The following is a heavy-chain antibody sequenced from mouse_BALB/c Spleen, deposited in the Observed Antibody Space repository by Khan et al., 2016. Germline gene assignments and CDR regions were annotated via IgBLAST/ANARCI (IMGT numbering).Heavy chain of an antibody. J-gene: IGHJ4*01. CDR2: ISYSGDT. CDR3: ARSDYGDKDAMDY. V-gene: IGHV3-2*02. D-gene: IGHD1-1*01. CDR1: GCSITSDYT. Sequence: EVQLQESGPGLVKPSQSLSLSCTVTGCSITSDYTWNLIRQFPGNRLGWMGYISYSGDTTYNPSFKSRISITRDPSKNPSFLQLSSVTCEDTATYYSARSDYGDKDAMDYWGQRTSGTVSS.